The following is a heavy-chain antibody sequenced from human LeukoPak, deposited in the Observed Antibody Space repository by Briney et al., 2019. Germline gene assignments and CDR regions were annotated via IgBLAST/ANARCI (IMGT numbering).Heavy chain of an antibody. J-gene: IGHJ5*02. CDR1: GYTFSSYG. D-gene: IGHD1-1*01. CDR2: VSAYNGDT. CDR3: ARALQLERLNWFDP. V-gene: IGHV1-18*01. Sequence: GASVKVSCKASGYTFSSYGISWVRQAPGQGLEWMGWVSAYNGDTNYAQKVQGRVTMTTDTATSTGYMELSSLRSEDTAVYYCARALQLERLNWFDPWGQGTLVTVSS.